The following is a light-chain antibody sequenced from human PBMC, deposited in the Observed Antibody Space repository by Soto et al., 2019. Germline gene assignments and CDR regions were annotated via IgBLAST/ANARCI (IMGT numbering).Light chain of an antibody. CDR3: SSYTSSSTVV. CDR1: SSDVGGYNY. CDR2: DVS. J-gene: IGLJ2*01. Sequence: QSVLTQPASVSGSPGQSITISCTGTSSDVGGYNYVSWFQQNPGKAPKLIIYDVSNRPSGVSNRFSGSKSGNTASLTISGLQAEDEADYYCSSYTSSSTVVFGGGTQLTVL. V-gene: IGLV2-14*01.